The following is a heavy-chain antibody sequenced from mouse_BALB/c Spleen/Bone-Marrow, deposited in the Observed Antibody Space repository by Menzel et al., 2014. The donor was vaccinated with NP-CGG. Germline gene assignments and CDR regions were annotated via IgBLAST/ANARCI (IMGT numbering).Heavy chain of an antibody. J-gene: IGHJ4*01. CDR3: ARGGDYGFMDY. D-gene: IGHD1-2*01. CDR2: INPGGGGT. Sequence: QVQLQQSGAELVRPGTSVKVSCKASGYAFTNYLIEWVKQRPGQSLEWIGVINPGGGGTNYNEKFKGKATLTADKSSSTAYMQLSSLTSDDSAVYFCARGGDYGFMDYWGQGTSVTVSS. V-gene: IGHV1-54*01. CDR1: GYAFTNYL.